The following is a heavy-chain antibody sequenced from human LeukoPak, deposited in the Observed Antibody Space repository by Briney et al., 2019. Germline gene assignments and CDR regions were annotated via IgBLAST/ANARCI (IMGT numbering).Heavy chain of an antibody. Sequence: GESLKISCKGSGYSFTSYWIGWVRQMPGKGLEFMGVIWPGDSDTRYSPSFQGQVTISADKSISTAYLQWSSLKASDTAMYYCARADSSGWYYFDYWGQGTLVTVSS. CDR2: IWPGDSDT. V-gene: IGHV5-51*01. CDR1: GYSFTSYW. CDR3: ARADSSGWYYFDY. J-gene: IGHJ4*02. D-gene: IGHD6-19*01.